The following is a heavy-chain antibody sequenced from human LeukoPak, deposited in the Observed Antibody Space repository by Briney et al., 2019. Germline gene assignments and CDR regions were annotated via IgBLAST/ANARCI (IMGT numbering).Heavy chain of an antibody. D-gene: IGHD2-15*01. CDR3: ARAKYCSGGSCYFGGFDY. J-gene: IGHJ4*02. CDR2: ISSSSSYI. Sequence: GGSLRLSCAASGFTFSSYSMNWVRQAPGKGLEWASSISSSSSYIYYADSVKGRFTISRDNAKSSLYLQMNSLRAEDTAVYYCARAKYCSGGSCYFGGFDYWGQGTLVTVSS. V-gene: IGHV3-21*01. CDR1: GFTFSSYS.